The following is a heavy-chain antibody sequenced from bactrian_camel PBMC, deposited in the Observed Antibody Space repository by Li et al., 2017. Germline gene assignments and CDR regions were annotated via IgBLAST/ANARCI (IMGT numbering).Heavy chain of an antibody. J-gene: IGHJ4*01. Sequence: HVQLVESGGGSVKPGGSLRLSCQASGYSTSGSYCMGWFRQAPGKEREGVALIDSDGSTSYADSVKGRFTISKDNAKNTLYLRMNSLKPEDTAMYYCAASRGVASFSAMTYAYWGQGTQVTVS. CDR2: IDSDGST. D-gene: IGHD1*01. CDR1: GYSTSGSYC. V-gene: IGHV3S26*01. CDR3: AASRGVASFSAMTYAY.